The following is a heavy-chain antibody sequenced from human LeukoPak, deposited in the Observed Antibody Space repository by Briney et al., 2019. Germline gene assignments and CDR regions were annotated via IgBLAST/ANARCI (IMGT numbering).Heavy chain of an antibody. J-gene: IGHJ4*02. Sequence: GGSLRLSCAASGFTFSSYAMHWVRQAPGKGLEWVAVISYDGSNKYYADSVKGRFTISRDNSKNTLYLQMNSLRAEDTAVYYCARDTAMDRDYGGYFDYWGQGTLVTVSS. D-gene: IGHD4-17*01. V-gene: IGHV3-30-3*01. CDR2: ISYDGSNK. CDR1: GFTFSSYA. CDR3: ARDTAMDRDYGGYFDY.